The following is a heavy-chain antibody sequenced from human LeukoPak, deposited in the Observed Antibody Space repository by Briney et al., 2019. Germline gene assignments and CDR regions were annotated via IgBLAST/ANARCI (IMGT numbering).Heavy chain of an antibody. J-gene: IGHJ4*02. CDR3: ARRQFLDY. CDR2: ISDRGAT. Sequence: SETLSLTCTVSGDSITSYYWSWIRLPPGKGLEWIGFISDRGATNYNPSLKMRVTISVDTSKNQISLKLSSVTAADTAVYFCARRQFLDYWGQGTLVTVSS. V-gene: IGHV4-59*08. CDR1: GDSITSYY.